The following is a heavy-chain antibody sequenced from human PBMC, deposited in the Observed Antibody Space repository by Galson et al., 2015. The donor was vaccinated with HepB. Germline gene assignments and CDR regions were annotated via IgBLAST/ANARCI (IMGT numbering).Heavy chain of an antibody. CDR2: ISGSGGST. CDR1: GFTFSSYA. J-gene: IGHJ6*02. V-gene: IGHV3-23*01. Sequence: SLRLSCAASGFTFSSYAMSWVRQAPGKGLEWVSAISGSGGSTYYADSVKGRFTISRDNSKNTLYLQMNSLRAEDTAVYYCAAQNVDTAMEPYYYYDMDVWGQGTTVTVSS. CDR3: AAQNVDTAMEPYYYYDMDV. D-gene: IGHD5-18*01.